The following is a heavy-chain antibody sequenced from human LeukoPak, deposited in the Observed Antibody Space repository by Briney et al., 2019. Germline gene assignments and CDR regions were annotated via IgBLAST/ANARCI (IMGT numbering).Heavy chain of an antibody. J-gene: IGHJ5*02. D-gene: IGHD6-13*01. CDR3: ARRGWQQLEPFDP. CDR2: ISSSSSYI. Sequence: GGSLRLSCAASGFTFSSYSMNWVRQAPGKGLEWVSSISSSSSYIHYADSVKGRFTISRDNAKNSLYLQMNSLRAEDTAVYYCARRGWQQLEPFDPWGQGTLVTVSS. CDR1: GFTFSSYS. V-gene: IGHV3-21*01.